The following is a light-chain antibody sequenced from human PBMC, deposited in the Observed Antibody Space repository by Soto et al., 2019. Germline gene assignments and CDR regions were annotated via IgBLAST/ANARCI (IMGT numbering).Light chain of an antibody. Sequence: EIVLTQSPGSLSLSPRERATLSCRASQSVSSNHLAWYQQKPGQAPRLLIYGASRRATGIPDRFSGSGSGTDFTLTISSLQPDDSATYYCQPYNSYSRTFGQGTKVDIK. V-gene: IGKV3-20*01. CDR2: GAS. J-gene: IGKJ1*01. CDR1: QSVSSNH. CDR3: QPYNSYSRT.